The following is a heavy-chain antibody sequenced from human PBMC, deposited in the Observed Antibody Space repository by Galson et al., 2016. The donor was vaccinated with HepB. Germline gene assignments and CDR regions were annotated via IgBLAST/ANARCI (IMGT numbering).Heavy chain of an antibody. Sequence: CAISGDSVSRNTAAWNWIRQSPSRGLEWLGRTYYRSQWSSDYVVSMKGRITITAGTSMNQFSLQLTSVTPEDTAVYYCASGTGAYVQWGQGTLVTVSS. D-gene: IGHD5-12*01. CDR1: GDSVSRNTAA. V-gene: IGHV6-1*01. J-gene: IGHJ4*02. CDR3: ASGTGAYVQ. CDR2: TYYRSQWSS.